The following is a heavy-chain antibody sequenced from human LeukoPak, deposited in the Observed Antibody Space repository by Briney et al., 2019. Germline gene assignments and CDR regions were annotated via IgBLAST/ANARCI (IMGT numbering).Heavy chain of an antibody. V-gene: IGHV3-23*01. CDR2: TSGDGGAT. D-gene: IGHD6-19*01. CDR3: AKSGSRDWDYFEF. J-gene: IGHJ4*02. Sequence: GGSLRLSCAASGFTFSSFALNWVRQAPGKGLEWVSTTSGDGGATHYADSVKGRFTISRANSKNTLFLQMNSLRAEDTAVYYCAKSGSRDWDYFEFWGQGTLVTTSS. CDR1: GFTFSSFA.